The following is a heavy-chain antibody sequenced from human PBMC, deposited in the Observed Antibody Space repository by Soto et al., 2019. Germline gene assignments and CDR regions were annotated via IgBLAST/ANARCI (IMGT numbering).Heavy chain of an antibody. V-gene: IGHV4-61*01. CDR1: DGSVSSGSYY. J-gene: IGHJ4*02. CDR3: ARDSLALFDS. CDR2: IYSSGST. Sequence: SETLSLTCTVSDGSVSSGSYYWTWIRQPPGKGLEWIGYIYSSGSTLYNPSLKSRVIISVDTSMNQFSLKLSSVTAADTAVYYCARDSLALFDSWGQGTMVTVYS. D-gene: IGHD5-12*01.